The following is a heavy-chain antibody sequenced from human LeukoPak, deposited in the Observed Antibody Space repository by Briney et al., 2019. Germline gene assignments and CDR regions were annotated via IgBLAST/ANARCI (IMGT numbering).Heavy chain of an antibody. CDR3: AKAPDYGDYLTYFDS. CDR2: ISGSGGST. CDR1: GFTFSSYA. D-gene: IGHD4-17*01. J-gene: IGHJ4*02. V-gene: IGHV3-23*01. Sequence: GGSLRLSCAASGFTFSSYAMSWVRQAPGKGLEWVSAISGSGGSTYYADSVKGRFTISRDNSKNTLYLQMNSLRAEDTAVYYCAKAPDYGDYLTYFDSWGQGTLVTVSS.